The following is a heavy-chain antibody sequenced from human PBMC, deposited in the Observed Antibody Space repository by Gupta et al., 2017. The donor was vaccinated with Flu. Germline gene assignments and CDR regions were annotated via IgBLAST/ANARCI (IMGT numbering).Heavy chain of an antibody. V-gene: IGHV1-18*04. CDR1: G. J-gene: IGHJ4*02. CDR2: INAYNGNT. Sequence: GISWVRQAPGQGLEWMGWINAYNGNTKYTERFQGRVTMTTDTSTSTVYMEPRSLRSDDTAVYYCARDYSSDYWGQGTLVTVSS. CDR3: ARDYSSDY. D-gene: IGHD2-15*01.